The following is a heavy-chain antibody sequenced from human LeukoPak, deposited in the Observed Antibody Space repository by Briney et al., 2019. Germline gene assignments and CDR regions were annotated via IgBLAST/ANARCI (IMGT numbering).Heavy chain of an antibody. D-gene: IGHD3-10*01. CDR2: ISGYNGNT. J-gene: IGHJ3*02. V-gene: IGHV1-18*01. CDR1: GYTFTSYG. Sequence: GASVKVSCTASGYTFTSYGMGWVRQAPGQGLEWMGWISGYNGNTNYAQKLQDRVTMTTDTSTSTAYMELRSLRSDDTAVYYCARAGLLLYEYAFDIWGQGTMVTVSS. CDR3: ARAGLLLYEYAFDI.